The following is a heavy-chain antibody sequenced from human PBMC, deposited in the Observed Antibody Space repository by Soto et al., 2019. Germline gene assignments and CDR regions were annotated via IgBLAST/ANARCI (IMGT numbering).Heavy chain of an antibody. D-gene: IGHD2-2*01. V-gene: IGHV3-33*01. CDR3: ARALSIPRYCSSTSCRNWFDP. J-gene: IGHJ5*02. CDR2: IWYEGSNK. Sequence: PGGSLRLSCAASGFTFSSYGMHWVRQAPGKGLEWVAVIWYEGSNKYYADNVKGRFTTSRDNSKNTLYLQMNSLRAEDTAVYYCARALSIPRYCSSTSCRNWFDPWGQGTLVTVSS. CDR1: GFTFSSYG.